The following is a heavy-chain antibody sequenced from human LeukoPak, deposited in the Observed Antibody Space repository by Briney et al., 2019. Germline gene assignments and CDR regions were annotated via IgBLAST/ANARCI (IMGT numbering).Heavy chain of an antibody. V-gene: IGHV4-61*02. D-gene: IGHD2-2*02. Sequence: SETLSLTCTVSGGSISSGSYYWSWIRQPAGKGLEGIGRIYTSGSTNYNPSLKSRVTISVDTSKNQFSLKLSSVTAADTAVYYCARHVPAAIYFDYWGQGTLVTVSS. CDR2: IYTSGST. CDR3: ARHVPAAIYFDY. CDR1: GGSISSGSYY. J-gene: IGHJ4*02.